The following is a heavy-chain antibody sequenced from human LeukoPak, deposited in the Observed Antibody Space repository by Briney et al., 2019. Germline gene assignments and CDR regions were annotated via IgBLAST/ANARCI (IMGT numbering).Heavy chain of an antibody. CDR1: GGTFSSYA. D-gene: IGHD4-17*01. CDR2: IIPILGIA. CDR3: ARDSDYGAFDI. Sequence: VASVKVSCKASGGTFSSYAISWVRQAPGQGLEWMGRIIPILGIANYAQKFQGRVTITADKSTSTAYMELSSLRSEDTAVYYCARDSDYGAFDIWDQGTMVTVSS. V-gene: IGHV1-69*04. J-gene: IGHJ3*02.